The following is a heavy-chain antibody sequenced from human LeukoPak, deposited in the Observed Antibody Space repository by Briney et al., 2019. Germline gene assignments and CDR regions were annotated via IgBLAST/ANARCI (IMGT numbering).Heavy chain of an antibody. D-gene: IGHD5-12*01. Sequence: GASVKVSCKASGYTFTSYGISWVRQAPGQGLEWMGWICAYNGNTNYAQTLQGSVTMTTDTSTSTAYMELRSLRSDDTAVYYCARGDIVATINPLGFDYWGQGTLVTVSS. CDR1: GYTFTSYG. CDR2: ICAYNGNT. V-gene: IGHV1-18*01. J-gene: IGHJ4*02. CDR3: ARGDIVATINPLGFDY.